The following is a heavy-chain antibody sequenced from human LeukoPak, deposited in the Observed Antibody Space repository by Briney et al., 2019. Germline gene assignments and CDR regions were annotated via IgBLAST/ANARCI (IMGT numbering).Heavy chain of an antibody. CDR3: ARGGDRRGFDY. J-gene: IGHJ4*02. D-gene: IGHD1-14*01. CDR1: GGSISSGGYY. Sequence: SQTLSLTCIVSGGSISSGGYYWSWIRQHPGKGLEWIGYIYDSGTTYYNPSIKSRVSISVDTSKSQFSLKLSSVTAADTAVYYCARGGDRRGFDYWGQGTLVTVSS. V-gene: IGHV4-31*03. CDR2: IYDSGTT.